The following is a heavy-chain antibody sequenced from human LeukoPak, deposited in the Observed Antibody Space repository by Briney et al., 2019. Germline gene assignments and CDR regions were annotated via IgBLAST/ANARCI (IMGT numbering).Heavy chain of an antibody. Sequence: PGGPRRLSCAASGFTFDNFGMHWVRQAPGKGLEWVSFISGSASHIFYADSVKGRFTISRDNAKNSMYLQINSLRAEDTAVYYCARDLFSSGYPHWGYWGQGTLVIVSS. D-gene: IGHD3-22*01. J-gene: IGHJ4*02. CDR1: GFTFDNFG. CDR3: ARDLFSSGYPHWGY. V-gene: IGHV3-21*01. CDR2: ISGSASHI.